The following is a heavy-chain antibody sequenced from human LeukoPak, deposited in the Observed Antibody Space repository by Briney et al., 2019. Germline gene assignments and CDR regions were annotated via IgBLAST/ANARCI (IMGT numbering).Heavy chain of an antibody. CDR2: ISSNGGST. CDR3: ARGSGAAPRDYYGMDV. V-gene: IGHV3-64*01. J-gene: IGHJ6*02. D-gene: IGHD2-15*01. Sequence: GGSLRLSCAASGFTFSSYAMHWVRQAPGKGLKYVSAISSNGGSTYYANSVKGRFTISRDNSKNTLYLQMGSLRAEDMAVYYCARGSGAAPRDYYGMDVWGQGTTVTVSS. CDR1: GFTFSSYA.